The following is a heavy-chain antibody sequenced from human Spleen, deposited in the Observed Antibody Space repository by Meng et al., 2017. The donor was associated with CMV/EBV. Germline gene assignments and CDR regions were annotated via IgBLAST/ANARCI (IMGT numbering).Heavy chain of an antibody. D-gene: IGHD3-3*01. J-gene: IGHJ5*02. CDR3: ARGRRAYYDFWSGYSFDP. CDR1: GGSFSGYY. Sequence: QVQLQQGGAGLLKPSETLPLTCAVYGGSFSGYYWSWIRQPPGKGLEWIGEINHSGSTNYNPSLKSRVTISVDTSKNQFSLKLSSVTAADTAVYYCARGRRAYYDFWSGYSFDPWGQGTLVTVSS. V-gene: IGHV4-34*01. CDR2: INHSGST.